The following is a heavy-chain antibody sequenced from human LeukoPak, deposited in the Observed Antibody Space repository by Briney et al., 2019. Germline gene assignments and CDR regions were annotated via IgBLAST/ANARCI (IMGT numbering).Heavy chain of an antibody. D-gene: IGHD3-10*01. CDR3: ARHLGAERYYYGSGTQNLYFDY. V-gene: IGHV4-34*01. CDR2: INHSGST. CDR1: GGSFSGYY. Sequence: SETLSLTCAVYGGSFSGYYWSWIRQPPGKGLEWIGEINHSGSTNYNPSLKSRVTISVDTSKNQFSLKLSSVTAADTAVYYCARHLGAERYYYGSGTQNLYFDYWGQGTLVTVSS. J-gene: IGHJ4*02.